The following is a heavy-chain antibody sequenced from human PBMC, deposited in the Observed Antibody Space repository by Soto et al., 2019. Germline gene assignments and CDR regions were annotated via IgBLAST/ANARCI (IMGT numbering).Heavy chain of an antibody. J-gene: IGHJ4*02. CDR3: ARVPSRVAGQPTRFFDY. Sequence: GASVKVSCKASGYTFTSYGISWVRQAPGQGLEWMGWISAYNGNTNYAQKLQGRVTMTTDTSTSTAYMELRSLRSDDTAVYYCARVPSRVAGQPTRFFDYWGQGTLVTVSS. CDR1: GYTFTSYG. V-gene: IGHV1-18*01. D-gene: IGHD6-19*01. CDR2: ISAYNGNT.